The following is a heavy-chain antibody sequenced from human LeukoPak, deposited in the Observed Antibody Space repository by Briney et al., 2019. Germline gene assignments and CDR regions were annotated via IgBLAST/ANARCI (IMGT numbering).Heavy chain of an antibody. J-gene: IGHJ5*02. D-gene: IGHD2-2*01. CDR3: AREMPPSRIVVVPAAMEGFDP. CDR1: GYTFTGYY. CDR2: INPNSGGT. Sequence: ASVKVSCKASGYTFTGYYMHWVRQAPGQGLEWMGWINPNSGGTNYAQKFQDRVTMTRDTSISTAYMELSRLRSDDTAVYYCAREMPPSRIVVVPAAMEGFDPWGQGTLVTVSS. V-gene: IGHV1-2*02.